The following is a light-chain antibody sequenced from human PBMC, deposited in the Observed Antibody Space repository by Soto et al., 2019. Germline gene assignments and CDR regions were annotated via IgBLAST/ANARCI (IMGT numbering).Light chain of an antibody. CDR3: QTRGTGIVV. CDR1: SAHSSYA. CDR2: LNSDGSH. Sequence: QSVLTQSPSASASLGASVKLTCTLSSAHSSYAIAWHQQQPEKGPRYLMKLNSDGSHNKGDGIPDRFSGSSSGAERYLTISSLQSEDEADYYCQTRGTGIVVFGGGTKLTVL. J-gene: IGLJ2*01. V-gene: IGLV4-69*01.